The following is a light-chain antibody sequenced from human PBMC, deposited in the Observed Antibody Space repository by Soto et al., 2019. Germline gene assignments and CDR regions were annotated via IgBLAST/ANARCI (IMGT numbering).Light chain of an antibody. CDR3: QQYGSSPLT. Sequence: DIVLTQSPGTLSLSPGERATLSCRASQSLSSSYLAWYQQKPGQAPRLLIYGASTRATGIPDRFSGSGSGTDFTLTISRLESEDFAVYYCQQYGSSPLTFGGGTKVEIK. J-gene: IGKJ4*01. CDR1: QSLSSSY. V-gene: IGKV3-20*01. CDR2: GAS.